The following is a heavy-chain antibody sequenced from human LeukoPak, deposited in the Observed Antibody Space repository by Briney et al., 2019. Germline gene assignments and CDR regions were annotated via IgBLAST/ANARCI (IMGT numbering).Heavy chain of an antibody. D-gene: IGHD3-22*01. CDR3: ARAKYYYDSSGHPEDY. CDR1: GYTFTGYY. Sequence: ASVKVSCKASGYTFTGYYMHWVRQAPGQGLEWMGRINPNSGGTNYAQKFQGRVTMTRDTSISTAYMELSRLRSDDTAGYYCARAKYYYDSSGHPEDYWGQGTLVTVSS. J-gene: IGHJ4*02. CDR2: INPNSGGT. V-gene: IGHV1-2*06.